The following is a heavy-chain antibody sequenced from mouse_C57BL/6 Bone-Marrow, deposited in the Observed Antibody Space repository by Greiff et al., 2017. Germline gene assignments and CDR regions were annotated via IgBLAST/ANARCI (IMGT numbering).Heavy chain of an antibody. V-gene: IGHV1-19*01. Sequence: VQLQQSGPVLVKPGASVKMSCKASGYTFTDYYMNWVKQSHGKSLEWIGVINPYNGGTSYNQKFKGKATLTVDTSSSTAYMELNSLASEDSAGYCCEVRGDWYFDVWGTGTTVTVSS. D-gene: IGHD2-5*01. J-gene: IGHJ1*03. CDR3: EVRGDWYFDV. CDR1: GYTFTDYY. CDR2: INPYNGGT.